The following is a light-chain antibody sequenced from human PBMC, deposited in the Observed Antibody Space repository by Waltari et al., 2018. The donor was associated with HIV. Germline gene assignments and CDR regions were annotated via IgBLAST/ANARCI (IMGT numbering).Light chain of an antibody. CDR2: GAS. CDR3: QQYNNWPGT. V-gene: IGKV3-15*01. Sequence: EVVMTQSPATLSVSPGERVTLSCRGSQSVSSNLAWYQQKPGQAPRLLIYGASTRATGLPARLSGSGSGTEFTLTISSLQSEDFAVYYCQQYNNWPGTFGQGTKVEIK. CDR1: QSVSSN. J-gene: IGKJ1*01.